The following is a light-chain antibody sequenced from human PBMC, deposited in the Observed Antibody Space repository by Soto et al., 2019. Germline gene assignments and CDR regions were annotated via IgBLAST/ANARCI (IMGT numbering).Light chain of an antibody. CDR1: SSNIGNNA. Sequence: QSVLTQPPSVSEAPRQRVTISCSGSSSNIGNNAVNWYQQLPGKAPKLLIYYDDLLPSGVSDRFSGSKSGTSASLAISGLQAEEEADYYCEALDDSLNGHVVFGGGTKLTVL. CDR3: EALDDSLNGHVV. V-gene: IGLV1-36*01. J-gene: IGLJ2*01. CDR2: YDD.